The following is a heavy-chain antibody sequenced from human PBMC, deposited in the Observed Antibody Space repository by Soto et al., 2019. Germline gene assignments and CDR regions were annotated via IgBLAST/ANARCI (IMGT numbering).Heavy chain of an antibody. V-gene: IGHV2-5*02. CDR3: AHIRNYDILTGSYIDY. CDR2: IYWDDDK. CDR1: GVSPSPSGGG. D-gene: IGHD3-9*01. Sequence: GAGPTLVNPPQNLTLTRPLSGVSPSPSGGGVGWVRQPPGKDLEWLALIYWDDDKRYSPSLKSRLTITKDTSKNQVVLTMTNMDPVDTATYYCAHIRNYDILTGSYIDYWGQGTLVTVSS. J-gene: IGHJ4*02.